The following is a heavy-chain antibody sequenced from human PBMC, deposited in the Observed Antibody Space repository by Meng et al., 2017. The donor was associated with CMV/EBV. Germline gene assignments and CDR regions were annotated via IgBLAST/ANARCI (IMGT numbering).Heavy chain of an antibody. CDR1: GGSISSSSYY. Sequence: GSLRLSCTVSGGSISSSSYYWGWIRQPPGKGLEWIGSIYYSGRTYYNPSLKSRVTISVDTSKNQFSLKLSSVTAADTAVYYCARGTANWGVYFDYWGQGTLVTVSS. D-gene: IGHD7-27*01. V-gene: IGHV4-39*01. CDR3: ARGTANWGVYFDY. J-gene: IGHJ4*02. CDR2: IYYSGRT.